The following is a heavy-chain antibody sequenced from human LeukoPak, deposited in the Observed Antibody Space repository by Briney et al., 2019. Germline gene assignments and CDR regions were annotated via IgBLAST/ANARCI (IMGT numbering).Heavy chain of an antibody. V-gene: IGHV1-2*02. J-gene: IGHJ4*02. D-gene: IGHD6-13*01. CDR3: ARGFSSWYLSPYYLEY. Sequence: ASVTVSFTASGYTFTDYYMHWVRQVPGQALEWMGWINPNSGGTNYAQKFQGRVTMTRDTSNTTAYKELSRLRSDDTAVYYCARGFSSWYLSPYYLEYCGQGTPVTVSS. CDR1: GYTFTDYY. CDR2: INPNSGGT.